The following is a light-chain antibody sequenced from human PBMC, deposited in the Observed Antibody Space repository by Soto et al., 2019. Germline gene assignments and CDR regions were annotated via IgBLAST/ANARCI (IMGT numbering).Light chain of an antibody. J-gene: IGLJ3*02. V-gene: IGLV2-11*01. Sequence: QSALTQPRSVSGAPGQTVTISCTGTSSDVGRYYYVSWYQSHPDKAPRLVIYDVSKRPSGVPDRFSGSKSGNAASLTIAGLPDDHEADYYCCSYAGGNTWVFGGGTKVTVL. CDR3: CSYAGGNTWV. CDR2: DVS. CDR1: SSDVGRYYY.